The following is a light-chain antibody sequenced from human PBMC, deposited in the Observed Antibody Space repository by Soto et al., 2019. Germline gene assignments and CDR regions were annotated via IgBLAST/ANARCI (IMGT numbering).Light chain of an antibody. Sequence: QSVLTQPAYVSGTPGQSITISCTGTSSDVGSYNYVSWYQQYPGKAPKLMIYEVSNWPSGVSNRFSGSKSGNTASLTISGLQAEDEAYYYCSSYTTSSTLVFGGGTKLTVL. CDR3: SSYTTSSTLV. J-gene: IGLJ3*02. CDR2: EVS. CDR1: SSDVGSYNY. V-gene: IGLV2-14*01.